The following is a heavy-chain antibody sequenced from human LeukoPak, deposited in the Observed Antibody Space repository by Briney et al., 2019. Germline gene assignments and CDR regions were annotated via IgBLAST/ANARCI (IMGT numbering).Heavy chain of an antibody. CDR3: AKDSPPTSEWLPDY. CDR2: IRHDGSKK. Sequence: GGSLRLSCVGSGFAFRSYGMHWARQAPGKGLEWVAFIRHDGSKKYYADSVKGRFTISRDNSQNTLYVQVDSLRVEDTAVYYCAKDSPPTSEWLPDYWGQGTRVTIAS. CDR1: GFAFRSYG. D-gene: IGHD5-12*01. V-gene: IGHV3-30*02. J-gene: IGHJ4*02.